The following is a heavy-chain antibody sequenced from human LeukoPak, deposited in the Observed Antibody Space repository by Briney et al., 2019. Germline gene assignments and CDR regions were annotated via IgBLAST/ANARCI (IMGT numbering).Heavy chain of an antibody. D-gene: IGHD5-18*01. CDR2: IIPILGIA. CDR1: GGTFSSYA. CDR3: ARDGRITPYGYSDY. Sequence: SVKVSCKASGGTFSSYAISWVRQAPGQGLEWMGRIIPILGIANYAQKFQGRVTITADKSTSTAYMELSSLRSEDTAVYYRARDGRITPYGYSDYWGQGTLVTVSS. J-gene: IGHJ4*02. V-gene: IGHV1-69*04.